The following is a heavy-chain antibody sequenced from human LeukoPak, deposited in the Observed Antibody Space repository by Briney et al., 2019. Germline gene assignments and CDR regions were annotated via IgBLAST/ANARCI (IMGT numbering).Heavy chain of an antibody. CDR1: GGSFSGYY. V-gene: IGHV4-34*01. D-gene: IGHD2-2*01. Sequence: KSSETLSLTCAVYGGSFSGYYWSWIRQPPGKGLEWIGEIKHSGSTNYNPSLKSRVTISVDTSKNQFSLKLSSVTAADTAVYYCARGGFGSTSTRSSKGFDYWGQGTLVTVSS. CDR3: ARGGFGSTSTRSSKGFDY. J-gene: IGHJ4*02. CDR2: IKHSGST.